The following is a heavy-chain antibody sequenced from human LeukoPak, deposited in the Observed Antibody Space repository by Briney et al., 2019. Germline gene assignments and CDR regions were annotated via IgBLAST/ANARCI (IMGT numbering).Heavy chain of an antibody. D-gene: IGHD3-22*01. J-gene: IGHJ4*02. CDR3: ARDNYYGSSGPVYYFDY. CDR1: GYTFTSYA. V-gene: IGHV1-3*01. CDR2: INAGNGNT. Sequence: ASVKVSCKASGYTFTSYAMHWVRQAPGQRLEWMGWINAGNGNTKYSQKFQGRVTITRDTSASTAYMELSSLRSEDTAVYYCARDNYYGSSGPVYYFDYWGQGTLVTVSS.